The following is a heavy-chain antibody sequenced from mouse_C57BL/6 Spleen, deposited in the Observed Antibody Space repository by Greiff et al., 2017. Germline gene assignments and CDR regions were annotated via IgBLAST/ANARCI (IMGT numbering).Heavy chain of an antibody. D-gene: IGHD2-5*01. CDR3: ARYYSNSHYFDY. J-gene: IGHJ2*01. Sequence: EVKLMESGGGLVQPGGSLSLSCAASGFTFTDYYMSWVRQPPGKALEWLGFIRNKANGYTTGYSASVKGRFTISRDNSQSILYLQMNALRAEDSATYYCARYYSNSHYFDYWGQGTTLTVSS. CDR2: IRNKANGYTT. V-gene: IGHV7-3*01. CDR1: GFTFTDYY.